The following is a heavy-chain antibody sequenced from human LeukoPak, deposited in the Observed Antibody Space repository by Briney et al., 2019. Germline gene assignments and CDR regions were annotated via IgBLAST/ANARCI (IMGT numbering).Heavy chain of an antibody. J-gene: IGHJ4*02. D-gene: IGHD1-14*01. V-gene: IGHV3-23*01. CDR2: IFGSDSTISGSADAT. CDR3: ASEPGTSYVGGFDY. Sequence: GGSLRLSCAASGFTFRTYAMSWVRDAPGKGLEWVSTIFGSDSTISGSADATYYADSVKGRFTISRDNSKNTLYLQMNNLKADDTAVYYCASEPGTSYVGGFDYWGQGTQVTVSS. CDR1: GFTFRTYA.